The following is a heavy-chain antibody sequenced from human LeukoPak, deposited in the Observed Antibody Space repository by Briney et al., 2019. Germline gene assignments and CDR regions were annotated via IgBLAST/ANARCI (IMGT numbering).Heavy chain of an antibody. CDR1: GFTFSSYW. V-gene: IGHV3-7*01. CDR2: IKLDVSET. J-gene: IGHJ3*01. Sequence: GGSLRLSCAASGFTFSSYWMTWVRQAPGKGLEWVANIKLDVSETYYVDSVRGRFTISRDNTKNSLHLQMDSLRAEDTAVYYCARKGNAFDFWGQGTMVTVSS. D-gene: IGHD3-10*01. CDR3: ARKGNAFDF.